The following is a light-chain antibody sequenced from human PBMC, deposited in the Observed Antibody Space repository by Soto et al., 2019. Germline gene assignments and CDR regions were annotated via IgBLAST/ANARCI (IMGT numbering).Light chain of an antibody. CDR3: QEYGSSRT. CDR1: QSVSSSY. V-gene: IGKV3-20*01. J-gene: IGKJ1*01. Sequence: EIVLTQSPGTLSLSPGERATLSCRASQSVSSSYLAWYQQKPGQAPRLLIYGASSRATDIPDRFSGSGSGTDFTLTISRLAPEDFAVYYCQEYGSSRTFGQGNKVEIK. CDR2: GAS.